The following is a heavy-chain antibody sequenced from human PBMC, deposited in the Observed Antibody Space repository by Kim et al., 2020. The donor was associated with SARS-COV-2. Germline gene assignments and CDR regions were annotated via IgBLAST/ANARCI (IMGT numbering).Heavy chain of an antibody. CDR3: ARAHATVTNFDY. Sequence: GGSLRLSCAASGFTFSSYAMHWVRQAPGKGLEWVAVISYDGSNKYYADSVKGRFTISRDNSKNTLYLQMNSLRAEDTAVYYCARAHATVTNFDYWGQGTLVTVSS. CDR1: GFTFSSYA. CDR2: ISYDGSNK. V-gene: IGHV3-30-3*01. J-gene: IGHJ4*02. D-gene: IGHD4-17*01.